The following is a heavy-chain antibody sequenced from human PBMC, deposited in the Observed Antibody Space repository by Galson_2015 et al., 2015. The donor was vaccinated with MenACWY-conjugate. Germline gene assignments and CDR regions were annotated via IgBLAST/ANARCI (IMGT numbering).Heavy chain of an antibody. D-gene: IGHD3-10*01. CDR1: GFTFSSSA. CDR2: IGGSDDNT. Sequence: SLRLSCAASGFTFSSSAMNWVRQAPGKGLEWVSTIGGSDDNTYYPDSVRGRFTISRDTSKSTLDLQMNSLRAEDTAVYYCVKGWFAMDVWGQGTTVTVSS. V-gene: IGHV3-23*01. J-gene: IGHJ6*02. CDR3: VKGWFAMDV.